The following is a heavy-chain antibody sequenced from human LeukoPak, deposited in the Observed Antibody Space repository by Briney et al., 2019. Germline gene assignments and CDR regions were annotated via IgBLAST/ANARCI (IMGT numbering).Heavy chain of an antibody. D-gene: IGHD5-12*01. CDR1: GGSFSDYS. J-gene: IGHJ4*02. CDR2: IVHSGST. CDR3: ATRLPTDY. Sequence: PSETLSLTCAVYGGSFSDYSWTWIRQPPGKGLEWIGEIVHSGSTNYNPSLKSRVTISVDTSKKQFSLKLSSVTAADTAVYYCATRLPTDYWGQGTLVTVSS. V-gene: IGHV4-34*12.